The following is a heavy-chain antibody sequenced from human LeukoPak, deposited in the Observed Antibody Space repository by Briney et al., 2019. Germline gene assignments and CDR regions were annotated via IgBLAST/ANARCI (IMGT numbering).Heavy chain of an antibody. D-gene: IGHD1-26*01. CDR2: IYYSGST. CDR3: ARVRSGSYSDY. J-gene: IGHJ4*02. V-gene: IGHV4-31*03. Sequence: SETLSLTCTVSGGSISSGGYYWSWIRQHPGKGLEWIGYIYYSGSTYYNPSLKSRVTISVDRSKNQFSLKLSSVTAADTAVYYCARVRSGSYSDYWGQGTLVTVSS. CDR1: GGSISSGGYY.